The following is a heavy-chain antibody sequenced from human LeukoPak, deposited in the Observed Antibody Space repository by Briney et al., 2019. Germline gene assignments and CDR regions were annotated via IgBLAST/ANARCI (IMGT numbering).Heavy chain of an antibody. CDR3: ASVGDGYNDAFDI. CDR1: GGTFSSYA. Sequence: ALVKVSCKASGGTFSSYAISWVRQAPGQGLEWMGGIIPIFGTANYAQKFQGRVTITTDESTSTAYMELSSLRSEDTAVYYCASVGDGYNDAFDIWGQGTMVTVSS. V-gene: IGHV1-69*05. J-gene: IGHJ3*02. D-gene: IGHD5-24*01. CDR2: IIPIFGTA.